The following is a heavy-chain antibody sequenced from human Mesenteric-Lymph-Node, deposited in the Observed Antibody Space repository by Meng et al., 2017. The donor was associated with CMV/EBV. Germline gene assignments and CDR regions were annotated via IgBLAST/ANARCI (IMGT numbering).Heavy chain of an antibody. CDR2: ISSSGSFI. CDR3: ARDIMSLYGGADV. Sequence: GESLKISCAASGFTFSSYAMSWVRQAPGKGLEWVASISSSGSFIYYAESVKGRFAISRDNAKKSLYLLMNSLRADDRAVYYCARDIMSLYGGADVWGQGTMVTVSS. CDR1: GFTFSSYA. J-gene: IGHJ6*02. D-gene: IGHD4-23*01. V-gene: IGHV3-21*01.